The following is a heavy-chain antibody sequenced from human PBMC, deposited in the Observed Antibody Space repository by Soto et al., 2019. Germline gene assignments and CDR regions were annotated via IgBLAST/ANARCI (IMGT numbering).Heavy chain of an antibody. CDR1: GDSVSSNGAC. J-gene: IGHJ4*02. CDR2: IYYRSKWFH. V-gene: IGHV6-1*01. D-gene: IGHD2-15*01. CDR3: ARVHCSAGTCLDGLDF. Sequence: PSQTLSLTCVISGDSVSSNGACWNWIRQSPSRGRQWLGRIYYRSKWFHDYAASVESLMAINPDTSRNQFSLQLNYVTPEDTAVYYCARVHCSAGTCLDGLDFWGQGTLVTVS.